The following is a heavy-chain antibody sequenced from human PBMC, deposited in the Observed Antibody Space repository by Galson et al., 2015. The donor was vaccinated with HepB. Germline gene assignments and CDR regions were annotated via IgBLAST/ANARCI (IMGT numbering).Heavy chain of an antibody. D-gene: IGHD2-2*01. CDR2: IYTSGST. CDR3: ARNVEGYCSSTSCYPLEAFDI. J-gene: IGHJ3*02. CDR1: GGSISSYY. Sequence: LSLTCTVSGGSISSYYWSWIRQPAGKGLEWIGRIYTSGSTNYNPSLKSRVTMSVDTSKNQFSLKLSSVTAADTAVYYCARNVEGYCSSTSCYPLEAFDIWGQGTMVTVSS. V-gene: IGHV4-4*07.